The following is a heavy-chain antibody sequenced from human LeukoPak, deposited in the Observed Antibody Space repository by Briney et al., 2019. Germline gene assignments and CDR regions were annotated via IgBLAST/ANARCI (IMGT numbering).Heavy chain of an antibody. CDR3: AKGSSGGSLNTLYYFDY. Sequence: SETLSLTCAVYGGSFSGYYWSWIRQPPGKGLEWIGEINHSGSTNYNPSLKSRVTISVDTSKNQFSLKLSSVTAADTAVYYCAKGSSGGSLNTLYYFDYWGQGTLVTVSS. CDR2: INHSGST. CDR1: GGSFSGYY. V-gene: IGHV4-34*01. J-gene: IGHJ4*02. D-gene: IGHD2-15*01.